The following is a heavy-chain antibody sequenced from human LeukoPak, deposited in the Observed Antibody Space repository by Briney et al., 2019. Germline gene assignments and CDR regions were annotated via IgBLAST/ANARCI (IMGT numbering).Heavy chain of an antibody. CDR2: IYYSGST. D-gene: IGHD3-3*01. J-gene: IGHJ5*02. Sequence: NPSETLSLTCTVSGGSISSGDYYWSWIRQPPGKGLEWIGYIYYSGSTYYNPSLKSRVTISVDTSKNQFSLKLSSVTAADTAVYYCARGGKVLRFLEWLFRYNWFDPWGQGTLVTVSS. CDR1: GGSISSGDYY. CDR3: ARGGKVLRFLEWLFRYNWFDP. V-gene: IGHV4-30-4*08.